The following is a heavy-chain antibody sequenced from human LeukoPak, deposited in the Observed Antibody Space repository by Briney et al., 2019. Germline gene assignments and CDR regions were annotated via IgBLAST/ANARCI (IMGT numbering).Heavy chain of an antibody. CDR3: ARDRGPDQYYQIDY. J-gene: IGHJ4*02. D-gene: IGHD2-2*01. Sequence: SETLSLTCTVSGGSISSYYWSWIRQPAGKGLEWIGRIYTSGSTNYNPSLKSRVTMSVGTSKNQFSLKLSSVTAADTAVYYCARDRGPDQYYQIDYWGQGTLVTVSS. V-gene: IGHV4-4*07. CDR1: GGSISSYY. CDR2: IYTSGST.